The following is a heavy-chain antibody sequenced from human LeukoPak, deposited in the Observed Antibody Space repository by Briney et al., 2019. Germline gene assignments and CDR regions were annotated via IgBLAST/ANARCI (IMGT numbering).Heavy chain of an antibody. CDR2: IYYSGST. J-gene: IGHJ4*02. CDR3: ARLSRRDIVVVPAAPGPDY. V-gene: IGHV4-39*01. D-gene: IGHD2-2*01. CDR1: GGSISSSSYY. Sequence: SETLSPTXTVSGGSISSSSYYWGWIRQPPGKGLEWIGSIYYSGSTYYNPSLKSRVTISVDTSKNQFSLKLSSVTAADTAVYYCARLSRRDIVVVPAAPGPDYWGQGTLVTVSS.